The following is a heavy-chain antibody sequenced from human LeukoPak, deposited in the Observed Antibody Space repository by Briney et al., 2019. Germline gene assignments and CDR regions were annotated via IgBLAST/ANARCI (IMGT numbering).Heavy chain of an antibody. CDR2: IYTSGST. Sequence: KPSETLSLTCTVSGGSISSYYWSWIRQPAGKGLEWIGRIYTSGSTNYNPSLKSRVTISVDTSKNLFSLRLSSVTAADTAVYYCARDRAVAGPEFDYWGQGTLVTVSS. D-gene: IGHD6-19*01. CDR3: ARDRAVAGPEFDY. CDR1: GGSISSYY. V-gene: IGHV4-4*07. J-gene: IGHJ4*02.